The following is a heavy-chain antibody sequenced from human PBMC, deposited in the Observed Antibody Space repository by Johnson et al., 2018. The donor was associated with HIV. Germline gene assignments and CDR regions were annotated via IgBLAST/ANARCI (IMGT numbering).Heavy chain of an antibody. V-gene: IGHV3-30*04. CDR2: ISYDGSNK. CDR1: GFTFSSYA. D-gene: IGHD3-3*01. Sequence: QVLLVESGGGVVQPGRSLRLSCAASGFTFSSYAMHWVRQAPGKGLEWVAFISYDGSNKYYADSVKGRFTISRDNSKNTLYLQMNSLRAEDTAVYYCARDRGRAYYNFWSGTLSACAFDIWGQGTMVTVSS. CDR3: ARDRGRAYYNFWSGTLSACAFDI. J-gene: IGHJ3*02.